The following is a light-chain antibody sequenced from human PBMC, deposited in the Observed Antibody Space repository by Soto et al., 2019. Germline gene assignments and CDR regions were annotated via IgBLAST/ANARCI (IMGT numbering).Light chain of an antibody. CDR3: YHAKGDPWP. Sequence: DIQMTQSPSSVSASVGDRVTISYRASHDFRIWLDWYQQKSGKAPNLLIYGAPTLQNGVPSRFSGSGSGTHFTLTIFSLQPEDFATYYCYHAKGDPWPFGQGNKFDIK. V-gene: IGKV1-12*02. CDR1: HDFRIW. CDR2: GAP. J-gene: IGKJ2*01.